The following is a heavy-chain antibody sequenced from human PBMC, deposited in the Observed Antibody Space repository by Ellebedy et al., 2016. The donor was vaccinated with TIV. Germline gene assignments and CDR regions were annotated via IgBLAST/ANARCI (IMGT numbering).Heavy chain of an antibody. CDR3: ARDAVPAAFTRASFDY. J-gene: IGHJ4*02. V-gene: IGHV3-21*01. CDR2: ISSSSSYI. D-gene: IGHD2-2*01. Sequence: GGSLRLXXAASGFTFSSYSMNWVRQAPGKGLEWVSSISSSSSYIYYADSVKGRFTISRDNAKNSLYLQMNSLRAEDTAVYYCARDAVPAAFTRASFDYWGQGTLVTVSS. CDR1: GFTFSSYS.